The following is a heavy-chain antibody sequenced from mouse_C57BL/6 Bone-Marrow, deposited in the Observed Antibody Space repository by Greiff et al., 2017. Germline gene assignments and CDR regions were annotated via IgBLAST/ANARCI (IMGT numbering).Heavy chain of an antibody. D-gene: IGHD4-1*01. CDR1: GFNIKDDY. J-gene: IGHJ2*01. Sequence: EVKVVESGAELVRPGASVKLSCTASGFNIKDDYMHWVKQRPEQGLEWIGWIDPENGDTEYASKFQGKATITADTSSNTAYLQLSSLTSEDTAVYYCTTFDTGNYFDYWGQGTTLTVSS. CDR2: IDPENGDT. CDR3: TTFDTGNYFDY. V-gene: IGHV14-4*01.